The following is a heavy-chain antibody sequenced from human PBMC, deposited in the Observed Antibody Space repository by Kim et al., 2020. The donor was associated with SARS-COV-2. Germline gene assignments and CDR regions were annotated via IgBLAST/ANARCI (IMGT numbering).Heavy chain of an antibody. CDR1: GGSIRSSGDY. J-gene: IGHJ2*01. Sequence: SETLSLTCSVSGGSIRSSGDYWGWIRQLQGKGLEWIGSVYDNGATYYNATLSSRATISMDTSKNQYPLRLNSVNAEDTAVFYSMSCHHCDTTTCYPLWG. D-gene: IGHD2-2*01. CDR2: VYDNGAT. CDR3: MSCHHCDTTTCYPL. V-gene: IGHV4-39*01.